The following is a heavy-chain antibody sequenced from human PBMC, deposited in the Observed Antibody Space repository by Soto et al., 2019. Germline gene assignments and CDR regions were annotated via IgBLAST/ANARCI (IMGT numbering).Heavy chain of an antibody. J-gene: IGHJ4*02. CDR3: AREGGYGDWYFDY. CDR1: GGSISNGGYS. CDR2: IYHSGST. D-gene: IGHD4-17*01. Sequence: QLQLQESGSGLVKPSQTLSLTCAVSGGSISNGGYSWSWIRQPPGKGLEWIGYIYHSGSTYYNPSLKSRVTISVDRSKNQFSLKLSSVTAADTAVYYCAREGGYGDWYFDYWGQGTLVTVSS. V-gene: IGHV4-30-2*01.